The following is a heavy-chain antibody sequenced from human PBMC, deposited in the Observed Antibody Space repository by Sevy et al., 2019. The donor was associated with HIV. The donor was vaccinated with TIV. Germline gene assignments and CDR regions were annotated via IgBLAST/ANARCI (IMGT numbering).Heavy chain of an antibody. CDR1: GFTFSSYS. CDR2: ISSSSSTI. CDR3: ASLTGAYYDILTGYSGGYFDY. J-gene: IGHJ4*02. V-gene: IGHV3-48*01. Sequence: GGPLRLSCAASGFTFSSYSMNWVRQAPGKGLEWVSYISSSSSTIYYADSVKGRFTISRDNAKNSLYLQMNSLRAEDTAVYYCASLTGAYYDILTGYSGGYFDYWGQGTLVTVSS. D-gene: IGHD3-9*01.